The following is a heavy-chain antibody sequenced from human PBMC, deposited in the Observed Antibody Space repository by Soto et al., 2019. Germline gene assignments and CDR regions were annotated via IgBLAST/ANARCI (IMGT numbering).Heavy chain of an antibody. J-gene: IGHJ4*02. D-gene: IGHD5-12*01. CDR3: VKDSPSGSVFSGPHGIGS. CDR2: IIPMLDIT. Sequence: ASLKVSCKASGGSFSNHIITWGRQAPGQGPEWMGRIIPMLDITNYAQKFQGRVTITADKSTTTAYMEVSSLRPEDTAMYYCVKDSPSGSVFSGPHGIGSWGQGAPVTVSS. CDR1: GGSFSNHI. V-gene: IGHV1-69*04.